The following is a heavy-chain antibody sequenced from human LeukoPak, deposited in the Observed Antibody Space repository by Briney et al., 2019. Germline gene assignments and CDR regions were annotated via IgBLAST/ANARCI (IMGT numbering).Heavy chain of an antibody. Sequence: SQTLSLTRTVSGGSISSGDYYWSWIRQPPGKGLEWIGYIYYSGSTYYNPSLNSRVTLSVDTSRNHFSLKLNSVTAADTAVFYCARVRSGSRYGMDVWAKGPRSPSP. V-gene: IGHV4-30-4*01. CDR3: ARVRSGSRYGMDV. CDR1: GGSISSGDYY. D-gene: IGHD3-10*01. J-gene: IGHJ6*02. CDR2: IYYSGST.